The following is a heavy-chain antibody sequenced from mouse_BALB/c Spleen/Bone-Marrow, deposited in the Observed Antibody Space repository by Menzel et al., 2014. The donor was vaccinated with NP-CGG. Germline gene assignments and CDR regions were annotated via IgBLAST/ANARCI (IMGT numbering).Heavy chain of an antibody. CDR1: GFTFSSYG. D-gene: IGHD3-2*02. J-gene: IGHJ2*01. CDR3: TRRPLQANSYFDC. Sequence: EVQLQESGGDLVKPGGSLKLSCVASGFTFSSYGMSWVRQTPDKRLEWVATISSGGSSTYYPASVKGRFTISRDNAKSTRYLQMSSLNSEDTAMYYCTRRPLQANSYFDCWGQGTTLTVSS. CDR2: ISSGGSST. V-gene: IGHV5-6*01.